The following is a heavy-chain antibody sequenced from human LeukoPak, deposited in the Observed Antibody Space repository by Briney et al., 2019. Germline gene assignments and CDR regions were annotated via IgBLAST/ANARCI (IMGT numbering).Heavy chain of an antibody. CDR1: GYIFTGYY. J-gene: IGHJ4*02. V-gene: IGHV1-2*06. D-gene: IGHD2-2*01. CDR2: INPNSGGT. CDR3: ARARYCYTTSCPLDY. Sequence: GASVKVSCKASGYIFTGYYIHWVRQAPGQGHEWMGRINPNSGGTNFAQKFQARVTMTSDTSISTAYMEVSGLESDDTAVYYCARARYCYTTSCPLDYWGQGTLVTVSS.